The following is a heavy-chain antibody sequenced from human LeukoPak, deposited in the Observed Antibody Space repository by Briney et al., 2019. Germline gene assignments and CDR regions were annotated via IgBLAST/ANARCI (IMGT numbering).Heavy chain of an antibody. CDR1: GGTFSSYA. CDR2: IIPIFGTA. Sequence: SVKVSCKASGGTFSSYAISWVRQAPGQGLEWMGGIIPIFGTANYAQKFQGRVTITRNTSISTAYMELSSLRSEDTAVYYCARELGLRQGFDYWGQGTLVTVSS. CDR3: ARELGLRQGFDY. J-gene: IGHJ4*02. D-gene: IGHD3-16*01. V-gene: IGHV1-69*05.